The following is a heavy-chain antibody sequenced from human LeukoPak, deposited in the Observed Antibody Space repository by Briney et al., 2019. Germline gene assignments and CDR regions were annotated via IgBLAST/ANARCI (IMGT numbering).Heavy chain of an antibody. D-gene: IGHD5-12*01. CDR3: ARNENSGWGYFDY. CDR2: IGGSNGIT. J-gene: IGHJ4*02. CDR1: GFTFSSSA. V-gene: IGHV3-23*01. Sequence: GGSLRLSCAASGFTFSSSAMSWVRQAPGKGLEWVSVIGGSNGITFYVGSVKGRFTISRDNSKDTLYLQMNSLRAEDTAVYYCARNENSGWGYFDYWGQGTLVTVSS.